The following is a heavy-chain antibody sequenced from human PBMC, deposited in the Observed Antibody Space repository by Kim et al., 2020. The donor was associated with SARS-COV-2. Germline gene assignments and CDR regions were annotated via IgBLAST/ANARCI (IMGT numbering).Heavy chain of an antibody. J-gene: IGHJ6*02. CDR2: INPSDGTS. V-gene: IGHV1-46*01. Sequence: ASVKVSCKASGYTFTASYMHWVRQAPGHGLEWVGGINPSDGTSAYTQRFYGRITLTRDTSTSTIYLELSSLRSDDTAVYYCASRTSVITPRGVYYYYGMDVWGQGTTVIVSS. CDR1: GYTFTASY. D-gene: IGHD1-20*01. CDR3: ASRTSVITPRGVYYYYGMDV.